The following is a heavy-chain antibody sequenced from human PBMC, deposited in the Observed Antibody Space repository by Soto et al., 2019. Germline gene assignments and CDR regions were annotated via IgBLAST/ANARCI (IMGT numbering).Heavy chain of an antibody. CDR1: GFTFSSYA. J-gene: IGHJ4*02. Sequence: GGSLRLSCAASGFTFSSYAMSWVRQAPGKGLEWVSAISGSGGSTYYADSVKGRFTISRDNSKNTLYLQMNSLRAEDTAVYYCAKGFRSSTSCSLHYWGQGTLVTVSS. V-gene: IGHV3-23*01. CDR3: AKGFRSSTSCSLHY. D-gene: IGHD2-2*01. CDR2: ISGSGGST.